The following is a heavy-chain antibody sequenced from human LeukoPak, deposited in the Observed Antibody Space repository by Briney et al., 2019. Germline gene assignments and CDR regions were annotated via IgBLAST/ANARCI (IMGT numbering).Heavy chain of an antibody. Sequence: SETLSLTCTVSGGSISSDYWSWIRQPPGKGLEWVGYIYYTGNTAHNPSLKTRVTISVDTSKNQFSLKLTSVTAADTAVYYCARGPLGSGYTYFDYWGQGSLVTVSS. CDR3: ARGPLGSGYTYFDY. CDR1: GGSISSDY. D-gene: IGHD5-12*01. V-gene: IGHV4-59*01. CDR2: IYYTGNT. J-gene: IGHJ4*02.